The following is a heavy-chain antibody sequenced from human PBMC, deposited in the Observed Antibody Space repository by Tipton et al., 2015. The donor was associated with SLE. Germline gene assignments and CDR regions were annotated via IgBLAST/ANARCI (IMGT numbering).Heavy chain of an antibody. V-gene: IGHV4-59*11. Sequence: TLSLTCTVSGGSIRSHYWSWIRQPPGKGLEWIGYIYYSGSTNYHPSLNRRVTISVDTSKNQFSLRLSSVTAADTGLYYCARDHVGDYCTGDCYPSGLLDSWGQGTLVTVSS. CDR1: GGSIRSHY. J-gene: IGHJ4*02. CDR3: ARDHVGDYCTGDCYPSGLLDS. CDR2: IYYSGST. D-gene: IGHD2-21*01.